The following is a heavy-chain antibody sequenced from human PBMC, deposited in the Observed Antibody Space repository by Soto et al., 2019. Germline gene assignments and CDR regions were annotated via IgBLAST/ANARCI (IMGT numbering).Heavy chain of an antibody. CDR1: GGSIGSGGYY. J-gene: IGHJ6*02. Sequence: PSETLSLTCTVSGGSIGSGGYYWSWIRQHPGKGLGWIGYIYYSGSTYYNPSLKSRVTISVDTSKNQFSLKLSSVTAADTAVYYCARVLLYGDYADYYGMDVWGQGTTVTVSS. V-gene: IGHV4-31*03. CDR2: IYYSGST. D-gene: IGHD4-17*01. CDR3: ARVLLYGDYADYYGMDV.